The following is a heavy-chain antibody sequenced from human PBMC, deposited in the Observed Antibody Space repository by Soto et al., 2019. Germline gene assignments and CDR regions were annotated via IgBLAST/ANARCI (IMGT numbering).Heavy chain of an antibody. D-gene: IGHD2-8*01. CDR3: VRSGDIVLMVNAPSFDY. J-gene: IGHJ4*02. V-gene: IGHV4-39*01. Sequence: ETLSLTCSVSGGSITTTAYYWGWIRQSPGKGLEWIGSIYYNGDTYYNPSLKSRVTISVDTSKNQFSLKLSSVTAADTAVYYCVRSGDIVLMVNAPSFDYWGQGTLVTVS. CDR1: GGSITTTAYY. CDR2: IYYNGDT.